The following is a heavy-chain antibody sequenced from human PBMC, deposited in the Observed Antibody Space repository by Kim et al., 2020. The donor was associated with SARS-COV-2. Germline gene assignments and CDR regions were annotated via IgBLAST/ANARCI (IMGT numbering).Heavy chain of an antibody. CDR2: IYYSGTT. CDR1: GGSVSDDSYY. D-gene: IGHD3-10*01. V-gene: IGHV4-61*01. J-gene: IGHJ4*02. Sequence: SETLSLTCSVSGGSVSDDSYYWSWIRQPPGKGLEWIGYIYYSGTTKYNPSLKSRVTISVDTSKNQFSLKLRSVTAADTAVYYCARDWGYYGSGEPHFDYWGQGTLVTVSS. CDR3: ARDWGYYGSGEPHFDY.